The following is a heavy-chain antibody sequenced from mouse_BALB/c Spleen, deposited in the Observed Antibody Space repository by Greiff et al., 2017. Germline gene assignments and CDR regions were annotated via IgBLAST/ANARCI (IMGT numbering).Heavy chain of an antibody. J-gene: IGHJ2*01. V-gene: IGHV3-6*02. CDR3: AREGGISGVDY. CDR1: GYSITSGYY. D-gene: IGHD3-1*01. Sequence: EVQLQQSGPGLVKPSQSLSLTCSVTGYSITSGYYWNWIRQFPGNKLEWMGYISYDGSNNYNPSLKNRISITRDTSKNQFFLKLNSVTTEDTATYCCAREGGISGVDYWGQGTTLTVSS. CDR2: ISYDGSN.